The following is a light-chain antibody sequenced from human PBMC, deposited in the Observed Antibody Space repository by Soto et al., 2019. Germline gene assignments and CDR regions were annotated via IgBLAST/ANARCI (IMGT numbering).Light chain of an antibody. CDR2: GVS. V-gene: IGLV2-14*03. Sequence: HSALTQPASVSGSPGQSITISCTGTSSDVGAYKYVSWYQQHPGKVPKLIIYGVSNRPSGVSNRFSGSKSGNTAFLTISGLQPEDEADYYCSSFTGTTTLDVFGTGTKVTVL. CDR1: SSDVGAYKY. J-gene: IGLJ1*01. CDR3: SSFTGTTTLDV.